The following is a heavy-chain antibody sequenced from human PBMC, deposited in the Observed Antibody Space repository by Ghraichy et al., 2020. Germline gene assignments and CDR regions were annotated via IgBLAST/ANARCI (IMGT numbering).Heavy chain of an antibody. CDR3: ARRGGDILTGFYMDV. CDR2: IYTGGTT. J-gene: IGHJ6*03. Sequence: GESLNISCAASGFTVNSKYMSWVRQAPGTGLEWVSIIYTGGTTYYADSVKGRFTISRDNSKNTLFLQMNNLRAEDTAVYYCARRGGDILTGFYMDVWGKGTTVTVSS. V-gene: IGHV3-53*01. CDR1: GFTVNSKY. D-gene: IGHD3-9*01.